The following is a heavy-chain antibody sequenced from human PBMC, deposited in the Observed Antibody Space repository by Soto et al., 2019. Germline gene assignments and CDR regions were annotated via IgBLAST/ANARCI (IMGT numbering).Heavy chain of an antibody. V-gene: IGHV3-74*01. Sequence: EVQLVDSGGGLVQPGGSLRLSCAVSGFTFSSYWMHWVRQVPGKGLVWVSGINGDGSSTTYADSVKGRFTISRDNAKNTLYLQMNSLRAEDTAVYYCARPRYDGTGTPFDAWGRGTLVTVSS. D-gene: IGHD1-1*01. CDR3: ARPRYDGTGTPFDA. J-gene: IGHJ4*02. CDR1: GFTFSSYW. CDR2: INGDGSST.